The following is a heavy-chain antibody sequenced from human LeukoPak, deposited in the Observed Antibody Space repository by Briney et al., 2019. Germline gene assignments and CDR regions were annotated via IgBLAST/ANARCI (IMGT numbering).Heavy chain of an antibody. Sequence: PADTLSLTCGVSGGSISSNNWWTWVRQPPGKGLEWIGEIYHSGSTNYNPSLKSRVTISVDKSKNQFSLKLSSVTAADTAVYYCARRYYYGSGNFDCWGQGTLVTVSS. D-gene: IGHD3-10*01. V-gene: IGHV4-4*02. CDR3: ARRYYYGSGNFDC. J-gene: IGHJ4*02. CDR1: GGSISSNNW. CDR2: IYHSGST.